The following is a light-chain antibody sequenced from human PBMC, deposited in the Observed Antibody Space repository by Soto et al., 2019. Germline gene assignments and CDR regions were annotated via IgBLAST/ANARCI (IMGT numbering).Light chain of an antibody. CDR3: SSYTSSSTRL. J-gene: IGLJ2*01. CDR1: SSDVGGYNY. V-gene: IGLV2-14*01. Sequence: QSALTQPASVSGSPGQSITISCTGTSSDVGGYNYVSWYQHHPGRAPKLLLYEVSNRPSGVSYRFSGSKSGNTASLTISGLQAEDEADYYCSSYTSSSTRLFGGGTKLTVL. CDR2: EVS.